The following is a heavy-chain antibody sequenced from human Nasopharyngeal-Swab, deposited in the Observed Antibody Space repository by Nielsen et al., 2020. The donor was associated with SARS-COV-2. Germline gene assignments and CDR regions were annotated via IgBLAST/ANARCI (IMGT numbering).Heavy chain of an antibody. CDR3: ARSSYGDYFDY. CDR1: GYSFTSYW. V-gene: IGHV5-51*01. Sequence: GSLRLSCKGSGYSFTSYWLGWVRQMPGKGLEWMGIIYPGDSDARYSPSFQGQVTISADKSISTACLQWSSLKASDTAMYYCARSSYGDYFDYWGQGTLVTVSS. J-gene: IGHJ4*02. D-gene: IGHD4-17*01. CDR2: IYPGDSDA.